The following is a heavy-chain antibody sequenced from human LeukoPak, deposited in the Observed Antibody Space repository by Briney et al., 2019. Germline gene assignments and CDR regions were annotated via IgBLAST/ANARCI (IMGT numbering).Heavy chain of an antibody. D-gene: IGHD2-2*01. CDR2: IYYSGST. J-gene: IGHJ6*02. CDR1: GGSISSSSYY. CDR3: ARLFCSSTSCYRFGSSWYGMDV. Sequence: PSETLSLTCTVSGGSISSSSYYWGWIRQPPGKGLEWIGSIYYSGSTYYNPSLKSRVTISVDTSKNQFSLKLSSVTAADTAVYYCARLFCSSTSCYRFGSSWYGMDVWGQGTTVTVSS. V-gene: IGHV4-39*07.